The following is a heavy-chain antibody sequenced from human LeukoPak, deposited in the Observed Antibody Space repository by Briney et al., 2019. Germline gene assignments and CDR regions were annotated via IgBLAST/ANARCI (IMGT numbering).Heavy chain of an antibody. CDR1: GFTFSGHW. CDR3: AKVPQVVVVAATLDY. Sequence: GGSLRLSCTASGFTFSGHWIHWVRQPPGMGLVWVSRINERGTDSMYAESVKGRFTISRDNAKNTVYLQMNSLRAEDTAVYYCAKVPQVVVVAATLDYWGQGTLVTVSS. J-gene: IGHJ4*02. D-gene: IGHD2-15*01. CDR2: INERGTDS. V-gene: IGHV3-74*03.